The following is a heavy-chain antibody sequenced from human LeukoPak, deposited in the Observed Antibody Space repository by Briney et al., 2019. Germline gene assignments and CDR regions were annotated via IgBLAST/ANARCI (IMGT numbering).Heavy chain of an antibody. Sequence: AGGSLGLSCAASGFTFSDYYMSWIRQAPGKGLEWVSYISSSGSTIYYADSVKGRFTISRDNAKNSLYLQMNSLRAEDTAVYYCARDLFGYSSSWYGGHWFDPWGQGTLVTVSS. V-gene: IGHV3-11*04. CDR2: ISSSGSTI. J-gene: IGHJ5*02. D-gene: IGHD6-13*01. CDR1: GFTFSDYY. CDR3: ARDLFGYSSSWYGGHWFDP.